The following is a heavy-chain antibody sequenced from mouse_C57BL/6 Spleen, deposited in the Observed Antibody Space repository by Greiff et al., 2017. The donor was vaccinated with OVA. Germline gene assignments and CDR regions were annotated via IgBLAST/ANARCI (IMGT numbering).Heavy chain of an antibody. CDR3: AKPLFITTVVAPFDY. CDR1: GYTFTSYD. Sequence: VQLQQSGPELVKPGASVKLSCKASGYTFTSYDINWVKQRPGQGLEWIGWIYPRDGSTKYNEKFKGKATLTVDTSSSTAYMELHSLTSEDSAVYFCAKPLFITTVVAPFDYWGQGTTLTVSS. CDR2: IYPRDGST. D-gene: IGHD1-1*01. J-gene: IGHJ2*01. V-gene: IGHV1-85*01.